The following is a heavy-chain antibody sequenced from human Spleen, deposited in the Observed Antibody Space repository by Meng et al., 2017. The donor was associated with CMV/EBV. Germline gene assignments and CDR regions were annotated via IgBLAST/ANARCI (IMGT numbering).Heavy chain of an antibody. D-gene: IGHD4-17*01. J-gene: IGHJ4*02. V-gene: IGHV3-30*12. CDR3: AKDLGSNDYGEDY. CDR1: GFTFSSYG. Sequence: GESLKISCAASGFTFSSYGMHWVRQAPGKGLEWVAVISYDGSNKYYADSVKGRFTISRDNSKNTLFLVMNSLRAEDTAVYYCAKDLGSNDYGEDYWGQGTPVTVSS. CDR2: ISYDGSNK.